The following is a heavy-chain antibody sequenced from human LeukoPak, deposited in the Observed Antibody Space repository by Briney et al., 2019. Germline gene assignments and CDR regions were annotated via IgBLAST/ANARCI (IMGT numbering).Heavy chain of an antibody. J-gene: IGHJ5*02. D-gene: IGHD3-10*01. CDR3: ARVGITMVRGARNWFDP. CDR1: GYTSTGYY. V-gene: IGHV1-2*02. CDR2: INPNSGGT. Sequence: ASVKVSCKASGYTSTGYYMHWVRQAPGQGLEWMGWINPNSGGTNYAQKFQGRVTMTRDTSISTAYMELSRLRSDDTAVYYCARVGITMVRGARNWFDPWGQGTLVTVSS.